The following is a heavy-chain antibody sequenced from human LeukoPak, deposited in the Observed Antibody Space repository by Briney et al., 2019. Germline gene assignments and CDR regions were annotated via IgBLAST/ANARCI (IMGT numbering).Heavy chain of an antibody. CDR2: ISGDAAST. CDR3: AKDLSMVFDAFNI. D-gene: IGHD4/OR15-4a*01. Sequence: PGGSLRLSCAASGFTFDEYAMHWDRQAPGKGLEWVSLISGDAASTYYAPSVKGRVTVSRDNNKNSLFLQMNNLRTEDSALYYCAKDLSMVFDAFNIGGQGTLDTVSS. V-gene: IGHV3-43*02. J-gene: IGHJ3*02. CDR1: GFTFDEYA.